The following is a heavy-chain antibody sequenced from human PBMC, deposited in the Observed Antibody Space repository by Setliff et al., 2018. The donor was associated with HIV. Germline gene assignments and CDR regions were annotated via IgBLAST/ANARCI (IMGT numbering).Heavy chain of an antibody. CDR2: VSQSGST. Sequence: KTSETLSLTCSVSGVSINRTDHYWGWIRQSTGKRLEWIGSVSQSGSTYYNPSLKSRITISVDRSKNLFSLKLISVTAADQGVYYCARVPVAGANWFDPWGLGTLVTVSS. D-gene: IGHD2-21*01. CDR1: GVSINRTDHY. CDR3: ARVPVAGANWFDP. V-gene: IGHV4-39*01. J-gene: IGHJ5*02.